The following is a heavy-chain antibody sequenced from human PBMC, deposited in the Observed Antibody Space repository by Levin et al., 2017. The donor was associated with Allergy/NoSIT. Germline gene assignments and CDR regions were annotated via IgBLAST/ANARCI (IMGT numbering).Heavy chain of an antibody. V-gene: IGHV3-21*01. CDR1: GFTFSSYS. J-gene: IGHJ3*02. CDR2: ITYSSSYK. D-gene: IGHD6-19*01. Sequence: PGGSLRLSCAASGFTFSSYSMNWVRQAPGKGLEWVSSITYSSSYKYYADSVKGRFTISRDNAKNSLYLQMNSLRAEDTAVYYCARGLEYSSGWDGAFDIWGQGTMVTVSS. CDR3: ARGLEYSSGWDGAFDI.